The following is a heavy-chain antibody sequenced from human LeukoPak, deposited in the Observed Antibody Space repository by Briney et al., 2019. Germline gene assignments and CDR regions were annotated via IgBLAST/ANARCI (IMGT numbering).Heavy chain of an antibody. J-gene: IGHJ4*02. D-gene: IGHD4-17*01. CDR3: TKFDYAAFEY. V-gene: IGHV3-15*01. CDR2: IKSKTNGGTR. CDR1: GFTFSDAW. Sequence: GGYLRLSGVGSGFTFSDAWMSWVRQAPGKGLEWVGRIKSKTNGGTRDYAAPVKGRFTVSRDDSKNTLYLQMNSLKPEDTAVYYCTKFDYAAFEYWGQGALVTVSS.